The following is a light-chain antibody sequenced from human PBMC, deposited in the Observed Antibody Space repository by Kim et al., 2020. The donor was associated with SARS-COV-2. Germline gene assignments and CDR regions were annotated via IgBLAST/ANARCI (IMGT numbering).Light chain of an antibody. Sequence: EIVMTQSPATLSVSPGGRATLSCRASQSVSSNLAWYQQKPGQAPRLLISGASTRATGIPARFSGSGSGTGFTLTISSLQSEDFAVYFCQQYNDWPPVTFGQGTKVDIK. CDR2: GAS. CDR3: QQYNDWPPVT. J-gene: IGKJ1*01. CDR1: QSVSSN. V-gene: IGKV3-15*01.